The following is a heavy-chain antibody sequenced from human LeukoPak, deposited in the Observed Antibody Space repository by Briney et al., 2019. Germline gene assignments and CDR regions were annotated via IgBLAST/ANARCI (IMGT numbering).Heavy chain of an antibody. D-gene: IGHD3-22*01. CDR3: ARGNTMISGVDWFDP. CDR1: GYTFTSYG. J-gene: IGHJ5*02. V-gene: IGHV1-18*01. Sequence: ASVKVSCKASGYTFTSYGISWVRQAPGQGLEWMGWISAYNGNTNYAQKLRGRVTMTTDTSTSTAYMELRSLRSDDTAVYYCARGNTMISGVDWFDPWGQGTLVTVSS. CDR2: ISAYNGNT.